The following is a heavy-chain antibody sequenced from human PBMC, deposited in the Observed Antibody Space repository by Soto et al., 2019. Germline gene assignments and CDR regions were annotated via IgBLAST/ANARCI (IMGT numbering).Heavy chain of an antibody. V-gene: IGHV3-30*18. J-gene: IGHJ4*02. D-gene: IGHD3-10*01. CDR3: AKEHLYPSGSCPGGY. CDR1: GFTFSTYG. CDR2: ISYDGSNK. Sequence: QVHLVESGGGVVQPGRSLRLSCAASGFTFSTYGMHWVRQAPGKGREWVALISYDGSNKYYVDSVKGRFAISRDNSNNTLYLQMNSLRVEDTATYYCAKEHLYPSGSCPGGYWGQGTLVTVSS.